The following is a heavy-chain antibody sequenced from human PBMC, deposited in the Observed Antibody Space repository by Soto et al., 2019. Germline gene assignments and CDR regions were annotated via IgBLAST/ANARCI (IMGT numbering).Heavy chain of an antibody. CDR3: ARVRVATNWNFDY. Sequence: MGWISAYNGNTNYAQKLQGRVTMTTDTSTSTAYMELRSLSSDDTAVYYCARVRVATNWNFDYWGQGTLVTVSS. V-gene: IGHV1-18*01. CDR2: ISAYNGNT. D-gene: IGHD5-12*01. J-gene: IGHJ4*02.